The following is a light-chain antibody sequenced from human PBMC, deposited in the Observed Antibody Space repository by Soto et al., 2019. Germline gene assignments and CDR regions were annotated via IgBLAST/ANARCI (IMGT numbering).Light chain of an antibody. CDR3: QQFNNWQLT. CDR1: QSVSSN. Sequence: DIVMTQSPATLSVSPGERATLSCRASQSVSSNLAWYQQRPGQAPRLLIYGASTRATGIPARFSGSGSGTEFTLTISSLQSEDFAFYYCQQFNNWQLTFGGGTKVEIK. J-gene: IGKJ4*01. CDR2: GAS. V-gene: IGKV3-15*01.